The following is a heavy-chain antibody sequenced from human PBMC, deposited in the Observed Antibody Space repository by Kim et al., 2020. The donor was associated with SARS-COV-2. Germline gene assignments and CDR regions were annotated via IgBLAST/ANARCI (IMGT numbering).Heavy chain of an antibody. D-gene: IGHD5-12*01. CDR3: ARTEYNSGGRFFDY. Sequence: GGSLRLSCEASGFRFSNYVLNWVRQAPGKGLEWVSTIDGSGGTTDYADSGRGRFTISRDNSKNTLYLQMSSLRVEDTAVYYCARTEYNSGGRFFDYWGRG. V-gene: IGHV3-23*01. CDR2: IDGSGGTT. CDR1: GFRFSNYV. J-gene: IGHJ4*02.